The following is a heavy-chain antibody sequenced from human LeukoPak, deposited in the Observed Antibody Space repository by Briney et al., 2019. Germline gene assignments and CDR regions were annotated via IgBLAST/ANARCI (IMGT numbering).Heavy chain of an antibody. CDR1: GFTFSSYA. CDR2: ISYDGSNK. CDR3: ARAVAVAGYDY. D-gene: IGHD6-19*01. Sequence: GGSLRLSCAASGFTFSSYAMHWVRQAPGKGLEWVAVISYDGSNKYYADSVKGRFTISRDNYKNTLYLQMNSLRAEDTAVYYCARAVAVAGYDYWGQGTLVTVSS. V-gene: IGHV3-30*04. J-gene: IGHJ4*02.